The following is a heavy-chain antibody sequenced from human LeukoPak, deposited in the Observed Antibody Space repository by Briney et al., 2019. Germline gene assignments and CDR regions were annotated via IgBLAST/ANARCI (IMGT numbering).Heavy chain of an antibody. V-gene: IGHV1-8*03. D-gene: IGHD2-8*01. Sequence: ASVKVSCKASGYTFTSYDINWVRQATGQGLEWMGWMNPNSGNTGYAQKFQGRVTITRNTSISTAYMELSSLRSEDTAVYYCARAEDCTNGVCHEYLQHWGQGTLVTVSS. CDR1: GYTFTSYD. CDR2: MNPNSGNT. CDR3: ARAEDCTNGVCHEYLQH. J-gene: IGHJ1*01.